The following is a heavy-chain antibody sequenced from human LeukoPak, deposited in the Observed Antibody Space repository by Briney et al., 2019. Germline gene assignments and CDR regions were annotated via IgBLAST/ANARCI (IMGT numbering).Heavy chain of an antibody. CDR1: GGTFSSYA. V-gene: IGHV1-69*13. Sequence: ASVKVSCKASGGTFSSYAISWVRQAPGQGLEWMGGIIPIFGTANYAQKFQGRVTITADESTSTAYMELSSLRSEDTAVYYCARHLGYDSSVPIGRAFDIWGQGTMVTVSS. CDR3: ARHLGYDSSVPIGRAFDI. CDR2: IIPIFGTA. D-gene: IGHD3-22*01. J-gene: IGHJ3*02.